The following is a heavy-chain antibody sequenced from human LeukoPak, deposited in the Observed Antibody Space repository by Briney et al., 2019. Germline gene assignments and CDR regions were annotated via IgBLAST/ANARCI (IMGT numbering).Heavy chain of an antibody. CDR2: ISGSGGTT. CDR3: AKATGERHY. J-gene: IGHJ4*02. Sequence: GGSLRLSCAASGFTFNNYAMSWVRQAPGKGLEWVSAISGSGGTTYYADSVQGRFTIPRDNSRSTLYLQMHSLRAEDTAVYYCAKATGERHYWGQGTLVTVSS. CDR1: GFTFNNYA. D-gene: IGHD7-27*01. V-gene: IGHV3-23*01.